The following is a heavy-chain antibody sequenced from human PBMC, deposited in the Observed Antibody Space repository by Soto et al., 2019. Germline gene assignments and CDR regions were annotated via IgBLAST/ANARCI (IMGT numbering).Heavy chain of an antibody. CDR1: GGSISSSNW. CDR2: IYHSGST. Sequence: SETLSLTCAVSGGSISSSNWWSWVRQPPGKGLEWIGEIYHSGSTNYNPSLKSRVTISVDKSKNQFSLKLSSVTAADTAVYYCARETQVYYGSGSYSWFDPWGQGTLVTVSS. J-gene: IGHJ5*02. D-gene: IGHD3-10*01. CDR3: ARETQVYYGSGSYSWFDP. V-gene: IGHV4-4*02.